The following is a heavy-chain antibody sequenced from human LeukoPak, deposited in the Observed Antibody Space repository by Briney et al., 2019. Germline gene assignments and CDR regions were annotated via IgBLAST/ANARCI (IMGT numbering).Heavy chain of an antibody. Sequence: SEALSLTCSVSGDSISSGSYYWSWIRQPAGKGLEWLGRIYTSGTTRYNPSLNSRVTISVDTSKNQFSLKLSSVTAADTAVYYCAREVPSTVNFDYWGQGTLVTVSS. CDR3: AREVPSTVNFDY. CDR1: GDSISSGSYY. D-gene: IGHD3-10*01. J-gene: IGHJ4*02. CDR2: IYTSGTT. V-gene: IGHV4-61*02.